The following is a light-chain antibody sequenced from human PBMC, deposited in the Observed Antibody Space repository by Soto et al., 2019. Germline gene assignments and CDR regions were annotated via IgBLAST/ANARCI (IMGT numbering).Light chain of an antibody. V-gene: IGLV2-11*01. CDR2: DVS. J-gene: IGLJ3*02. Sequence: QSALTQPRSVSGSPGQSVTISCTGASCYVGGYNFVSWYQQHPGKAPTLMIFDVSHRPSGVADRFSGSKSGNTASLTISGLQAEDEADYYCCSYGGSSTLVFGGGTKLTVL. CDR1: SCYVGGYNF. CDR3: CSYGGSSTLV.